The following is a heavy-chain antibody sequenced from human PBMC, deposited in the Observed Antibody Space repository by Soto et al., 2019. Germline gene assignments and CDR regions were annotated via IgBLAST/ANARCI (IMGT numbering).Heavy chain of an antibody. CDR3: ARANVVVVAATHPHPPLFDY. CDR1: GGSISSYY. V-gene: IGHV4-59*01. J-gene: IGHJ4*02. Sequence: PSETLSLTCTVSGGSISSYYWSWIRQPPGKGLEWIGYIYYSGSTNYNPSLKSRVTISVDTSKNQFSLKLSSVTAADTAVYYCARANVVVVAATHPHPPLFDYWGQGTLVTVSS. D-gene: IGHD2-15*01. CDR2: IYYSGST.